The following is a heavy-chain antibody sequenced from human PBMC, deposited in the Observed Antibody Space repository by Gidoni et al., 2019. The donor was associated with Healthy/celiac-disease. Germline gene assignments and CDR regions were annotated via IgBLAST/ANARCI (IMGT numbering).Heavy chain of an antibody. CDR1: GYTFTSYY. J-gene: IGHJ5*02. V-gene: IGHV1-46*01. D-gene: IGHD6-13*01. CDR2: INPSGGST. CDR3: ARGGGIAAAGTHYGDWFDP. Sequence: QVQLEQSGAEVKKPGASVKVSCKASGYTFTSYYMHWVRQAPGQGLEWMGIINPSGGSTSYAQKFQGRVTMTRDTSTSTVYMELSSLRSEDTAVYYCARGGGIAAAGTHYGDWFDPWGQGTLVTVSS.